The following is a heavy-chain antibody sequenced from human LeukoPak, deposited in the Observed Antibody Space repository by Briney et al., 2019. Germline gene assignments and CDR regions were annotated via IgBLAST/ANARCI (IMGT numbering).Heavy chain of an antibody. Sequence: PSGTLSLTCTVSGGSISSSNWWSWVRQPPGKGLEWIGEIYHSGSTNYNPSLKSRVTISVDKSKNQFSLKLSSVTAADTAVYYCATLTRLLWFGESVVGAFDIWGQGTMVTVSS. J-gene: IGHJ3*02. CDR3: ATLTRLLWFGESVVGAFDI. CDR1: GGSISSSNW. V-gene: IGHV4-4*02. CDR2: IYHSGST. D-gene: IGHD3-10*01.